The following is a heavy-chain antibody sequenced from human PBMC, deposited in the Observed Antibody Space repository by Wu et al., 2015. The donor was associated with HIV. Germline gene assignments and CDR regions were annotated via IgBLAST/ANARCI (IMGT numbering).Heavy chain of an antibody. D-gene: IGHD6-13*01. Sequence: QVQLVQSGAEVKKPGASVKVSCKASGYTFTGYYMHWVRQAPGQGLEWMGWINPNSGGTNYAQKFQGRVTMTRDTSISTAYMELSRLRSDDTAVYYCARVGVINIAAAGTTYGMDVWGQGTTVTVSS. J-gene: IGHJ6*02. CDR1: GYTFTGYY. CDR3: ARVGVINIAAAGTTYGMDV. CDR2: INPNSGGT. V-gene: IGHV1-2*02.